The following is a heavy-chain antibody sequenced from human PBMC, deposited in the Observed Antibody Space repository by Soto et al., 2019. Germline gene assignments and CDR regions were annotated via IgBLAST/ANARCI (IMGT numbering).Heavy chain of an antibody. V-gene: IGHV3-49*03. CDR2: IRSKAYGETT. Sequence: PGGSLRLSCTASGFTFGDSAMSWFRQAPGQGLEWLSFIRSKAYGETTDYAASVKGRCSISRDDSKSIAYLQMNSLTIEDTAVYYCTRVQYYPVTSGWLSYFDFWGPGILVTVSS. J-gene: IGHJ4*02. CDR3: TRVQYYPVTSGWLSYFDF. D-gene: IGHD3-22*01. CDR1: GFTFGDSA.